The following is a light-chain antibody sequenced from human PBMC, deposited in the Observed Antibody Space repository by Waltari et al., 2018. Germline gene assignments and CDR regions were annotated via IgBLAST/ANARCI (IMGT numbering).Light chain of an antibody. V-gene: IGKV3-20*01. J-gene: IGKJ4*01. Sequence: EIVLTQSPGTLSLSPGERVILSCRASQYITGGWMTWYHQKPGQSPRLLIYAASTRAHGLPDRFSGSGAGTDFTLPISRLVTEDSGVCYCQQYDGSVVTFGGGTKVEIK. CDR2: AAS. CDR1: QYITGGW. CDR3: QQYDGSVVT.